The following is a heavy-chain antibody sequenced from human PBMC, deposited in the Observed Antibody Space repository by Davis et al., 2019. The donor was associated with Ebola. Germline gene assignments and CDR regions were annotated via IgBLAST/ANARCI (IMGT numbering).Heavy chain of an antibody. J-gene: IGHJ3*02. CDR2: INHSGST. V-gene: IGHV4-34*01. CDR1: GSSLTNYY. CDR3: ARRGGSGYHRVAAFDI. D-gene: IGHD3-22*01. Sequence: SETLSLTCAVYGSSLTNYYWTWIRQPPGKGLEWIGEINHSGSTNYNPSLKSRVTISVDTSKNQFSLKLSSVTAADTAVYYCARRGGSGYHRVAAFDIWGQGTMVTVSS.